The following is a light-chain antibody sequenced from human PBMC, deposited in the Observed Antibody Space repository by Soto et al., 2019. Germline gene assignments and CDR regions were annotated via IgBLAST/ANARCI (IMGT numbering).Light chain of an antibody. V-gene: IGKV1-5*03. CDR1: QTISSW. CDR3: RVYAFYLEA. Sequence: EIAITLYPTTLSASVGDRVTITCRASQTISSWLAWYQQKPGTAPKLLIYKASTLKSGVPSRFSGSGSGTEFTLTISSLQPDDFAAYYCRVYAFYLEAFGQGSK. J-gene: IGKJ1*01. CDR2: KAS.